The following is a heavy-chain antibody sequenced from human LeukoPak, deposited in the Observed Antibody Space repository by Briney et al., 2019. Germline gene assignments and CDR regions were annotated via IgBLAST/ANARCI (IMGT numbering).Heavy chain of an antibody. V-gene: IGHV3-74*01. CDR1: GFTLSDYW. CDR2: INGDGRST. J-gene: IGHJ4*02. CDR3: TRGGLTGQMAAFDY. D-gene: IGHD3-9*01. Sequence: PGGSLRLSCAASGFTLSDYWMHWVRQVPGEGPVWVSRINGDGRSTTYADSVKGRFTISRDNAKNTIFLQMTSLRDVDTAVYYCTRGGLTGQMAAFDYWGQGALVTVSS.